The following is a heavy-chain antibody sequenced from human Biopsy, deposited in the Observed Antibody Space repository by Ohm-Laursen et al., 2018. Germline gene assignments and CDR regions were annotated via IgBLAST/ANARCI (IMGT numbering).Heavy chain of an antibody. CDR2: ITAYNGNR. CDR3: AADLGYCDTIGCP. V-gene: IGHV1-18*01. D-gene: IGHD2-15*01. CDR1: GYNFNSYG. Sequence: GSSVKVSCKASGYNFNSYGISWVRQAPGQGLEWMGWITAYNGNRDYAENLQGRVTMTTDTSTSTAYMELRSLRSEDTAIYYCAADLGYCDTIGCPWGQGTLITVSS. J-gene: IGHJ5*02.